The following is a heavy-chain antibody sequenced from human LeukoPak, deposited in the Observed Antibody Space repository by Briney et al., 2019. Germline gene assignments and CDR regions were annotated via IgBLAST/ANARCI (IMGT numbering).Heavy chain of an antibody. D-gene: IGHD2-15*01. CDR3: ARAATY. J-gene: IGHJ4*02. Sequence: SETLSLTCAVYGGSFSGYYWSWIRQPPGKGLEWIGEINHSGSTNYNPSLKSRVTISVDTSKNQFSLKLSSVTAADTAVYYCARAATYWGQGTLVTVSS. CDR1: GGSFSGYY. CDR2: INHSGST. V-gene: IGHV4-34*01.